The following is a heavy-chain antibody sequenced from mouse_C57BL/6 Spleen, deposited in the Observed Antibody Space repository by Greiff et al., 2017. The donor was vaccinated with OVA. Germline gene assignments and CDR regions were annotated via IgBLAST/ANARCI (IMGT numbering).Heavy chain of an antibody. CDR2: IWSGVST. CDR3: ARNYDGYPGWFAY. Sequence: QVQLQQSGPGLVQPSQSLSITCTVSGFSLTSYGVHWVRQSPGKGLEWLGVIWSGVSTDYNAAFISRLSISKDNSKSQVFFKMNSLQADDTAIYYCARNYDGYPGWFAYWGQGTLVTVSA. J-gene: IGHJ3*01. CDR1: GFSLTSYG. V-gene: IGHV2-2*01. D-gene: IGHD2-3*01.